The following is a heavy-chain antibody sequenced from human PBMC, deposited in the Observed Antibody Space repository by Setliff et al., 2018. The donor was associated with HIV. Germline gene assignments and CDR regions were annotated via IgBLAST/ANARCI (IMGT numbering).Heavy chain of an antibody. CDR1: GGSISRSTYY. V-gene: IGHV4-39*07. J-gene: IGHJ6*03. CDR2: IFHSGST. Sequence: LSLTCTVSGGSISRSTYYWGWIRQPPGKGLEWIGSIFHSGSTYNNPSLKSRVTMSVDTSKNQFSLKLSSVTAADTAVYYCARQDSYSYGYNYFDSFMDVWGKGTTVTVSS. CDR3: ARQDSYSYGYNYFDSFMDV. D-gene: IGHD5-18*01.